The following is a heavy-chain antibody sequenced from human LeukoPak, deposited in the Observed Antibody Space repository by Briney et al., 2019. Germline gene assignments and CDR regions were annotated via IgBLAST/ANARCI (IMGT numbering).Heavy chain of an antibody. Sequence: GASVKVSCKASGYTFTSYYMHWVRQAPGQGLEWMGIINPSGGSTSYAQKFQGRVTMTRDTSTSTVYMGLSSLRSEDTAVYYCARSNGPDIVVVPAAPEGYFDYWGQGTLVTVSS. CDR2: INPSGGST. V-gene: IGHV1-46*01. CDR3: ARSNGPDIVVVPAAPEGYFDY. CDR1: GYTFTSYY. D-gene: IGHD2-2*01. J-gene: IGHJ4*02.